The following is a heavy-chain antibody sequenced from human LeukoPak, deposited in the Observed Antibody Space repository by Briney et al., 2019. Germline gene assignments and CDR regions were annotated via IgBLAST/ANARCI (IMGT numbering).Heavy chain of an antibody. V-gene: IGHV4-39*07. Sequence: SETLSLTCTVSGGSISSSSYYWGWIRQPPGTGLEWIGSIYYSGSTYYNPSLKSRVTISVDTSKNQFSLKLSSVTAADTAVYYCAREGNSRVAAAEARLDYWGQGTLVTVSS. CDR2: IYYSGST. D-gene: IGHD6-13*01. CDR1: GGSISSSSYY. J-gene: IGHJ4*02. CDR3: AREGNSRVAAAEARLDY.